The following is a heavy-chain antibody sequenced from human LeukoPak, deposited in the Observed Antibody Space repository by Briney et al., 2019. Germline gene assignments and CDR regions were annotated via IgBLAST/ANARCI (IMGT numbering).Heavy chain of an antibody. CDR2: ISSSSSTI. J-gene: IGHJ4*02. V-gene: IGHV3-48*01. Sequence: GGSLRLSCAASGFTFSSYSMNWVRQAPGKGLEWVSYISSSSSTIYYADSVEGRFTISRDNSKNTLYLQMNSLRAEDTAVYYCAKGEQGVDYWGQGTLVTVSS. CDR1: GFTFSSYS. CDR3: AKGEQGVDY. D-gene: IGHD1/OR15-1a*01.